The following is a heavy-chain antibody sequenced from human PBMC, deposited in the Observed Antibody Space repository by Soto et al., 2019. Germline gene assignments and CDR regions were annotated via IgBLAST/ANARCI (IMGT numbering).Heavy chain of an antibody. CDR1: GGTFSRHA. D-gene: IGHD1-7*01. V-gene: IGHV1-2*04. CDR2: INPNSGGT. Sequence: ASVKVSCKASGGTFSRHAISWVRQAPGQGLEWMGWINPNSGGTNYAQKFQGWVTMTRDTSISTAYMELSRLTSDGTAVYYCARLDNWNFGGDFDIWGQGVMVTVSS. J-gene: IGHJ3*02. CDR3: ARLDNWNFGGDFDI.